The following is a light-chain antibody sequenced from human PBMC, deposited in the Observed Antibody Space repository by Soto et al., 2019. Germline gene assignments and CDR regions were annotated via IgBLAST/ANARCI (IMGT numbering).Light chain of an antibody. CDR3: QSYNDWPFT. V-gene: IGKV3-15*01. Sequence: EIVMTQSPATLSVSPGDRVTLSCGASESLSTYLAWYQQKPGQAPRLLIYGASTKATGIPARFSGSGSATDFTLTISSLQSEDFALYYCQSYNDWPFTFGQGTKLEI. CDR2: GAS. CDR1: ESLSTY. J-gene: IGKJ2*01.